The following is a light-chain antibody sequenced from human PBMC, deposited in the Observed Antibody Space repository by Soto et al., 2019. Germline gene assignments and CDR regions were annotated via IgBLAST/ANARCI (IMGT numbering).Light chain of an antibody. Sequence: EIVLTQSPGTLSLSPGERATLSCRASQSVSSSYLAWYQQKPGQAPRLLIYGASSRATGIPDRFSGSGSGTDFTLTISRLEPEDFAVYYCQRYGSSPRSITFGQGTRLEIK. V-gene: IGKV3-20*01. CDR3: QRYGSSPRSIT. J-gene: IGKJ5*01. CDR1: QSVSSSY. CDR2: GAS.